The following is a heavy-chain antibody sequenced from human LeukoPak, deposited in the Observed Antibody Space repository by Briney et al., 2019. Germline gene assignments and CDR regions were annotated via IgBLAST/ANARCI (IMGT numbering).Heavy chain of an antibody. CDR2: ITPILGIA. J-gene: IGHJ6*02. D-gene: IGHD3-10*01. CDR3: ARVARRLLWFNCYGMGV. Sequence: ASVKVTCKASGGTFSSYAISWVRQAPGQGLEWMGRITPILGIANYAQKFQGRVTITADKSTSTAYMELSSLRSEDTAVYYCARVARRLLWFNCYGMGVWGQGTTVTVSS. CDR1: GGTFSSYA. V-gene: IGHV1-69*04.